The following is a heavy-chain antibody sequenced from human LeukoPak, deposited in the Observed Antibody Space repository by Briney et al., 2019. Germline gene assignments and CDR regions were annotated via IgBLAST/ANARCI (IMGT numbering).Heavy chain of an antibody. CDR1: GGSISSGDYY. J-gene: IGHJ4*02. Sequence: PSETLSLTCTVSGGSISSGDYYWSWIRQPPGKGLEWIGYIYYSGSTYYNPSLKSRVTISVDTSKNQFSLKLSSVTAADTAVYYCARVPSGVPTDYYDYVWGSYLGRRSGYFDYWGQGTLVTVSS. CDR2: IYYSGST. V-gene: IGHV4-30-4*01. CDR3: ARVPSGVPTDYYDYVWGSYLGRRSGYFDY. D-gene: IGHD3-16*01.